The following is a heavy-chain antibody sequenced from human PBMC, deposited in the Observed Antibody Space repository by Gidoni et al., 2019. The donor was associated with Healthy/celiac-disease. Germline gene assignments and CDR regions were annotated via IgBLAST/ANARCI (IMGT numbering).Heavy chain of an antibody. CDR1: GFTFSSYA. CDR3: AKPSPVSTLAYYYYGMDV. CDR2: ISGSVGST. J-gene: IGHJ6*02. V-gene: IGHV3-23*01. Sequence: EVQLLESGGGLVQPGGSLRLSCAAFGFTFSSYAMSWGRQAPGQGLEWVSAISGSVGSTYYADSVKGRFTISRDNSKNTLYLQMNSLIAEDTAVYYCAKPSPVSTLAYYYYGMDVWGQGTTVTVSS.